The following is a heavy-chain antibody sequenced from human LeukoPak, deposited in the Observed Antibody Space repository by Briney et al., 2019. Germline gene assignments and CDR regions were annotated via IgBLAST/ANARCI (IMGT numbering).Heavy chain of an antibody. V-gene: IGHV1-69*04. CDR2: IIPILGIA. D-gene: IGHD3-10*01. CDR3: ARAQITMVRGVPFDY. J-gene: IGHJ4*02. CDR1: VGTFSSYA. Sequence: SVTVSFMASVGTFSSYAISWVRQAPGQGVDWVGRIIPILGIANYAQKFQGRVTITADKSTSTAYMELSSLRSEDTAVYYCARAQITMVRGVPFDYWGQGTLVTVSS.